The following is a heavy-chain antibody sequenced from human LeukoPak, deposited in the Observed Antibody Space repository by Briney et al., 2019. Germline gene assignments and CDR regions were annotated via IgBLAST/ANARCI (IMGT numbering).Heavy chain of an antibody. CDR2: IWFDGTNK. D-gene: IGHD5-24*01. Sequence: GGSLRLSCAASGFTFSSYGMHWVRQDPGKGLEWLAVIWFDGTNKYYADSVKGRFTISRDNSKNTLYLQMNSLRAEDTAVYYCAKVQEETDAFDIWGQGTMVTVSS. CDR3: AKVQEETDAFDI. V-gene: IGHV3-33*06. CDR1: GFTFSSYG. J-gene: IGHJ3*02.